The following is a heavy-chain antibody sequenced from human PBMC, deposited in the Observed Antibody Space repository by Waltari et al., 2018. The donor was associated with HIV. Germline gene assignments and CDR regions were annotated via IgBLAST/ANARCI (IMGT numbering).Heavy chain of an antibody. D-gene: IGHD1-26*01. V-gene: IGHV4-38-2*01. CDR2: IYHSGGT. CDR3: ARVYGYSGSYPGAPDDY. J-gene: IGHJ4*02. CDR1: GYSISSGYY. Sequence: QVQLQESGPGLVKPSETLSPTCAVAGYSISSGYYWGWTRQPPGKGLEWIGSIYHSGGTYYNPSLKSRVTISVDTSKNQFSLKLSSVTAADTAVYYCARVYGYSGSYPGAPDDYWGQGTLVTVSS.